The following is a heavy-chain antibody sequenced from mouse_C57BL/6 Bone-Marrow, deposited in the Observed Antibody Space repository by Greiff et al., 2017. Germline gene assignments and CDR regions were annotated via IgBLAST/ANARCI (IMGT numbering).Heavy chain of an antibody. J-gene: IGHJ3*01. D-gene: IGHD1-1*01. CDR2: IYPGDGDT. V-gene: IGHV1-80*01. CDR3: ARNDYYGSSYPFAY. Sequence: QVQLKQSGAELVKPGASVKISCKASGYAFSSYWMNWVKQRPGKGLEWIGQIYPGDGDTNYNGKFKGKATLTADKSSSTAYMQLSSLTSEDSAVYFCARNDYYGSSYPFAYWGQGTLVTVSA. CDR1: GYAFSSYW.